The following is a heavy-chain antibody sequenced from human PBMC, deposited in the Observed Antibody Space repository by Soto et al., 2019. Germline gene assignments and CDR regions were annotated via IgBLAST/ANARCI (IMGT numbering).Heavy chain of an antibody. CDR3: ARDRYGDFDC. J-gene: IGHJ4*02. D-gene: IGHD4-17*01. Sequence: SETLSLTCTVSGGSISSYYWSWIRQPPGKGLEWIGYIYYSGSTNYNPSLKNRVTISVDTSKNQFSLKLSSVTAADTAVYYCARDRYGDFDCWGQGTLVTVSS. CDR1: GGSISSYY. V-gene: IGHV4-59*01. CDR2: IYYSGST.